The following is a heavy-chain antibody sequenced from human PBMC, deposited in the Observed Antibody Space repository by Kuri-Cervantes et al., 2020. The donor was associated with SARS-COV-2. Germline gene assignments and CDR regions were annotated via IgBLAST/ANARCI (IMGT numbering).Heavy chain of an antibody. CDR3: ATSPDLWWFDP. V-gene: IGHV4-39*07. CDR1: AGSTSSYY. D-gene: IGHD3-3*01. CDR2: IYYSGST. J-gene: IGHJ5*02. Sequence: SETLSLTCTVSAGSTSSYYWGWIRQLPGGGLGWIGSIYYSGSTYNHPSLKSRVTISVDTSKNQFSRKLRSVTAADTAVYYCATSPDLWWFDPWGQGTLVTVSS.